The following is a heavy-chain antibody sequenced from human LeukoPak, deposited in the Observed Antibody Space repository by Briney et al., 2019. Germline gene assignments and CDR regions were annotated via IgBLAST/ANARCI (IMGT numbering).Heavy chain of an antibody. J-gene: IGHJ5*02. V-gene: IGHV1-69*06. CDR2: IIPIFGTA. CDR3: ASSTVTTRNWFDP. CDR1: GGTFSSYA. D-gene: IGHD4-17*01. Sequence: ASVKVSCKASGGTFSSYAISWVRQAPGQGLEWMGGIIPIFGTANYAQKFQGRVTITADKSTSTACMELSSLRSEDTAVYYCASSTVTTRNWFDPWGQGTLVTVSS.